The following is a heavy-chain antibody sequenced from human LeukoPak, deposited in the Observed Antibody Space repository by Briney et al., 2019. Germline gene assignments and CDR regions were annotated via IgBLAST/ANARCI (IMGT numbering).Heavy chain of an antibody. V-gene: IGHV1-18*01. J-gene: IGHJ4*02. CDR2: ISAYNGNT. CDR1: GYTFTSYG. Sequence: ASVKVSCKSSGYTFTSYGISWVRQAPVQGLEWMGWISAYNGNTNYAQKLQGRVTMTTDTSTSTAYMELRSLRSDDTAVYYCVRASMVRSAIMVFDYWGQGTLVTVSS. D-gene: IGHD3-10*01. CDR3: VRASMVRSAIMVFDY.